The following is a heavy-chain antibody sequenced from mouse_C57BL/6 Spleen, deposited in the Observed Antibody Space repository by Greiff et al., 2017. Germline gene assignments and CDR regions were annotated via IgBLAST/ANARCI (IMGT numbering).Heavy chain of an antibody. J-gene: IGHJ1*03. CDR3: ARRAYGRAFYWYFDV. D-gene: IGHD1-1*01. CDR1: GYTFTSYW. CDR2: IHPNSGST. V-gene: IGHV1-64*01. Sequence: VQLQQPGAELVKPGASVKLSCKASGYTFTSYWMHWVKQRPGQGLEWIGMIHPNSGSTNYNEKFKSKATLTVDKSSSTAYMQLSSLTSEDSAVYYCARRAYGRAFYWYFDVWGTGTTVTVSS.